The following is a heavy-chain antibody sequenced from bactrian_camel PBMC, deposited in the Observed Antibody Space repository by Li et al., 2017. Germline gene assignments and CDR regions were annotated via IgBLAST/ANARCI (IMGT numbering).Heavy chain of an antibody. V-gene: IGHV3S1*01. CDR3: ARDLSLFEY. J-gene: IGHJ4*01. Sequence: HVQLVESGGGLVQPGGSLRLSCAASGFTFSSYWMYWVRQAPGKGLEWVSAINNGGGSTYYADSVKGRFTISRDNAKNTVNLQLTRLKAEDTAMYYCARDLSLFEYWGQGTQVTVS. CDR2: INNGGGST. CDR1: GFTFSSYW.